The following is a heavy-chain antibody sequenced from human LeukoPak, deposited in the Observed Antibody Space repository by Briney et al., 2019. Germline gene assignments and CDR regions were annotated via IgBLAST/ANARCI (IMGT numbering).Heavy chain of an antibody. CDR1: GYTFTIYG. CDR3: ARNARKYSGYDYAY. D-gene: IGHD5-12*01. J-gene: IGHJ4*02. Sequence: ASVNVSCKASGYTFTIYGISWVRQAPGQGLEWMGRTSAYNGNTNYAQKLQGRVTMTTDTSTSTAYMELRSLRSDDTAVYYCARNARKYSGYDYAYWGQGTLVTVSS. V-gene: IGHV1-18*04. CDR2: TSAYNGNT.